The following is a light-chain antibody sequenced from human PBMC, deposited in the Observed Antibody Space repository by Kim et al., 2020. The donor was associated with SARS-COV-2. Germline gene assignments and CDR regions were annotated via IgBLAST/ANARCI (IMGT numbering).Light chain of an antibody. CDR1: QSVSSSY. CDR2: GAS. CDR3: QQYGSSPMYT. V-gene: IGKV3-20*01. Sequence: SPGERATLSCRASQSVSSSYLAWYQQKPGQAPRLLIYGASSRATGIPDRFSSSGSGTDFTLTISRLEPEDFAVYYCQQYGSSPMYTFGQGTKLEI. J-gene: IGKJ2*01.